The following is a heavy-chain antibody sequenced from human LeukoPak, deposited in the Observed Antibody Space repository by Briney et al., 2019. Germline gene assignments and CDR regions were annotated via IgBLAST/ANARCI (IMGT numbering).Heavy chain of an antibody. V-gene: IGHV3-23*01. CDR2: ISGSGGST. CDR1: GLTFSSYA. J-gene: IGHJ4*02. CDR3: AVRGTRLGELSH. D-gene: IGHD3-16*02. Sequence: GGSLRLSCAASGLTFSSYAMSWVRQAPGKGLEWVSAISGSGGSTYYADSVKGRFTISRDNSKNTLYLQMNSLRAEDTAVYYCAVRGTRLGELSHWGQGTLVTVSS.